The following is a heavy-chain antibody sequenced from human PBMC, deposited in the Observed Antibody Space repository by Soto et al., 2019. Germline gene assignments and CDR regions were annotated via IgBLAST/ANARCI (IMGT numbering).Heavy chain of an antibody. CDR2: IYYSGST. CDR3: ARVAGCSSTSCYDSYYYYGMDV. J-gene: IGHJ6*02. V-gene: IGHV4-31*03. CDR1: GGSISSGGYY. D-gene: IGHD2-2*01. Sequence: QVQLQESGPGLVKPSQTLSLTCTVSGGSISSGGYYWSWIRQHPGKGLEWIGYIYYSGSTYYNPSRKSRVNIAVDTSKNQFSLKLSSVTAADTAVYYCARVAGCSSTSCYDSYYYYGMDVWGQGTTVTVSS.